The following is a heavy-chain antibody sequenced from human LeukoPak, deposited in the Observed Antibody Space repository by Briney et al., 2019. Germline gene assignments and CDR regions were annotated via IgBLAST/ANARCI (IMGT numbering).Heavy chain of an antibody. J-gene: IGHJ2*01. D-gene: IGHD3-22*01. Sequence: SETLSLTCSVSGGSINYYYWSWIRQPPGKGLEWIASINYSGSTNYNPSLKSRLTISIDTSKNQFSLKLSSVIAADAAVYFCARVPNYYDSSGPLQYFDLWGRGTLVTVSS. CDR1: GGSINYYY. CDR2: INYSGST. CDR3: ARVPNYYDSSGPLQYFDL. V-gene: IGHV4-59*01.